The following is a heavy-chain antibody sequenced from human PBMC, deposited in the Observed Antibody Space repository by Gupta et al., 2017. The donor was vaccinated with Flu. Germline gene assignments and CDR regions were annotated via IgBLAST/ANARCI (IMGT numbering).Heavy chain of an antibody. CDR2: LSYDRSNK. Sequence: DPGKGLEWVAVLSYDRSNKYYADSVQGRFTISRDNSKNTLYLQMNSLRFEDTAAYYCARADSGYPKTGIVDYWGQGTLVTVSS. V-gene: IGHV3-30-3*01. CDR3: ARADSGYPKTGIVDY. D-gene: IGHD5-12*01. J-gene: IGHJ4*02.